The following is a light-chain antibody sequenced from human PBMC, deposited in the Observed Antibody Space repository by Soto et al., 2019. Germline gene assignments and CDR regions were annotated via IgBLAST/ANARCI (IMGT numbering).Light chain of an antibody. V-gene: IGKV3-20*01. CDR2: DAS. J-gene: IGKJ1*01. CDR1: QTFTNNY. CDR3: QQCSYSPRT. Sequence: EIVLTQSPGTLSLSPGDRATLSCRASQTFTNNYVAWFQQKPGQAPRLLIDDASIRAAGIPDRFSGSGSERDFTLTISRLEPEDFAVYYCQQCSYSPRTFGQGTKVDIK.